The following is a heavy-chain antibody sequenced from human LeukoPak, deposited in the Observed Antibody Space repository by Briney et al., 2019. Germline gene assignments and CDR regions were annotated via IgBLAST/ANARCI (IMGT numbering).Heavy chain of an antibody. Sequence: GGSLRLSCAASGFTVSHTYVSWVRQAPGKGLVWVSVIYSGGSTYYGDSVKGRFTMSRDNSKNTLYLQMNSLRAEDTAVYYCARDGKSSGWFGWFDSWGQGTLVTVSS. CDR1: GFTVSHTY. V-gene: IGHV3-53*01. J-gene: IGHJ5*01. CDR2: IYSGGST. D-gene: IGHD6-19*01. CDR3: ARDGKSSGWFGWFDS.